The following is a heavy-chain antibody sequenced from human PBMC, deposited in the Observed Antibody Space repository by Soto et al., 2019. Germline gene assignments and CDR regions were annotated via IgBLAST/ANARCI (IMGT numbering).Heavy chain of an antibody. D-gene: IGHD6-6*01. Sequence: SETLSLTCAVYGGSFSGYYWSWIRQPPGKGLEWIGEINHSGSTNYNPSLKSRVTISVDTSKNQFSLKLSSVTAADTAVYYCARYNRWQLVHDYWGQGTLVTVSS. CDR1: GGSFSGYY. J-gene: IGHJ4*02. V-gene: IGHV4-34*01. CDR2: INHSGST. CDR3: ARYNRWQLVHDY.